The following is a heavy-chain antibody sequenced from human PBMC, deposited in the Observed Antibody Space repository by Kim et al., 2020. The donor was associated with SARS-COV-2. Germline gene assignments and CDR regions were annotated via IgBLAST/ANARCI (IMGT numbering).Heavy chain of an antibody. V-gene: IGHV4-39*01. CDR3: ARRGIAAAGLHFDY. Sequence: SETLSLTCTVSGGSISSSSYYWGWIRQPPGKGLEWIGSIYYSGSTYYNPSLKSRVTISVDTSKNQFSLKLSSVTAADTAVYYCARRGIAAAGLHFDYWGQGTLVTVSS. D-gene: IGHD6-13*01. J-gene: IGHJ4*02. CDR1: GGSISSSSYY. CDR2: IYYSGST.